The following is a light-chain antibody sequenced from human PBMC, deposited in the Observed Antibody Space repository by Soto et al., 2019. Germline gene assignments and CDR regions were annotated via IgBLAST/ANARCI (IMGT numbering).Light chain of an antibody. Sequence: EIVLTQSPGTLSLSPGERATLSCRASQSVSTSYVAGYQQKFGQAPRPLIYDAFSRATGIPDRFSASGSGADFTLPISRMEPEDSVVYYCQQYKTFGQGTKVDIK. J-gene: IGKJ1*01. CDR3: QQYKT. CDR1: QSVSTSY. V-gene: IGKV3-20*01. CDR2: DAF.